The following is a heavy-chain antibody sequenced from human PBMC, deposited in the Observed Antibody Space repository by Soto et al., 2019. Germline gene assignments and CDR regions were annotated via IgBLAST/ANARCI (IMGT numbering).Heavy chain of an antibody. Sequence: GGSLRLSCAASEFTFSTYAMSWVRQAPGKGLEWVSWISGSGGATYYADSVKGRFTISRDNSKSTLYLQMNSLRVDDSAFYFCAKAAAVAGAMYGLDVWGQGSTVTVSS. CDR3: AKAAAVAGAMYGLDV. J-gene: IGHJ6*02. V-gene: IGHV3-23*01. CDR1: EFTFSTYA. D-gene: IGHD6-19*01. CDR2: ISGSGGAT.